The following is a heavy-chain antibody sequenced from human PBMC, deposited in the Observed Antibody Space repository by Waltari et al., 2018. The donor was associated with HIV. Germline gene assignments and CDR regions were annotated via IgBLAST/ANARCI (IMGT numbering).Heavy chain of an antibody. CDR1: GTSFSGYY. J-gene: IGHJ5*02. CDR2: VSHSGDT. CDR3: ARGSQHHDH. Sequence: QVQLQLWGTGLLKPSGTLSPRCALYGTSFSGYYWSWIRQSPALGLEWIGEVSHSGDTNYNPSFAGRVSISADISKNQLSLNLTSLTAADTGVYFCARGSQHHDHWGQGTPVTVSS. V-gene: IGHV4-34*01.